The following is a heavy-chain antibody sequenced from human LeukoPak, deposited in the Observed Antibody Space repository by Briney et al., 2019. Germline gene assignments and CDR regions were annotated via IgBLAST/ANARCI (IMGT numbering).Heavy chain of an antibody. J-gene: IGHJ4*02. D-gene: IGHD1-7*01. V-gene: IGHV3-7*04. CDR3: ARENYAKFDY. CDR1: GFTFSIYW. Sequence: GGSLRLSCVDSGFTFSIYWMSWVRQAPGKGLEWVATINLDGSEKYYVDSVKGRFTISRDNAKKSLYLQMNSLRAEDTAVYYCARENYAKFDYWGQGTVVTVSS. CDR2: INLDGSEK.